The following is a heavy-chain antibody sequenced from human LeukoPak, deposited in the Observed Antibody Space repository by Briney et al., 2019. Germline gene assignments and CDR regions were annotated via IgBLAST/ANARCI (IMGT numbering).Heavy chain of an antibody. CDR1: GGSISSYY. Sequence: SETLSLTCTVSGGSISSYYWSWIRQPPGKGLEWIGYIYYSGSTNYNPSLKSRVTISVDTSKNQFSLKLSAVTAADTAVYYCARESDSSGYYDYWGQGTPVTVSS. CDR3: ARESDSSGYYDY. V-gene: IGHV4-59*01. J-gene: IGHJ4*02. D-gene: IGHD3-22*01. CDR2: IYYSGST.